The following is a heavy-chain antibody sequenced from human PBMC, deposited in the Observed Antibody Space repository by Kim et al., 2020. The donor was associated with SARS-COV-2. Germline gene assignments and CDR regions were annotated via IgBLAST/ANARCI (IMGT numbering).Heavy chain of an antibody. J-gene: IGHJ4*02. V-gene: IGHV1-2*02. CDR1: GYTFTGYY. Sequence: ASVKVSCKASGYTFTGYYMHWVRRAPGQGLEWMGWINPNSGGTNYAQKFQGRVTMTRDTSISTAYMELSRLRSDDTAVYYCARDGDWSILTGYYNYWGQGTLVTVSS. CDR3: ARDGDWSILTGYYNY. D-gene: IGHD3-9*01. CDR2: INPNSGGT.